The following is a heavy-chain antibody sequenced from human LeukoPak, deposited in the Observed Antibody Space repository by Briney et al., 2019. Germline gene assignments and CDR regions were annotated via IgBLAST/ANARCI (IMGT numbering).Heavy chain of an antibody. J-gene: IGHJ4*02. D-gene: IGHD4-17*01. CDR3: ARTADYGDYALDY. CDR1: GFTFSSYS. Sequence: PGGSLRLSCAASGFTFSSYSMNWVRQAPGKGLEWVSSISSSSSYIYYADSVKGRFTISRGNAKNSLYLQMNSLRAEDTAVYYCARTADYGDYALDYWGQGTLVTVSS. CDR2: ISSSSSYI. V-gene: IGHV3-21*01.